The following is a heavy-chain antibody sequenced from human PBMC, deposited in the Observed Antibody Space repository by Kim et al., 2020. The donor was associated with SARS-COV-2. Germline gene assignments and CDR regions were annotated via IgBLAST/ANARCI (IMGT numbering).Heavy chain of an antibody. D-gene: IGHD2-2*01. CDR1: GFTFSSYS. J-gene: IGHJ6*02. Sequence: GGSLRLSCAASGFTFSSYSMNWVRQAPGKGLEWVSSISSSSSYIYYADSVKGRFTISRDNAKNSLYLQMNSLRAEDTAVYYCARDVVVVPYYYGMDVWGQGTTVTVSS. CDR3: ARDVVVVPYYYGMDV. V-gene: IGHV3-21*01. CDR2: ISSSSSYI.